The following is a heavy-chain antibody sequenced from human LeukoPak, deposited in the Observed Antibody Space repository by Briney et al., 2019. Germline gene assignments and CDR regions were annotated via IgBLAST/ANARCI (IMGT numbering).Heavy chain of an antibody. V-gene: IGHV4-59*01. Sequence: GTLSLTCIVSGGSINSYYWNWIRQPPGKGLEWIGYVFYSGNTNYNPSLKSRVTISVDASKSQLSLKLSSVTAADTAVYYCARGVPEYYDFWSGYFYYFDYWGQGTLVTVSS. CDR3: ARGVPEYYDFWSGYFYYFDY. J-gene: IGHJ4*02. CDR1: GGSINSYY. CDR2: VFYSGNT. D-gene: IGHD3-3*01.